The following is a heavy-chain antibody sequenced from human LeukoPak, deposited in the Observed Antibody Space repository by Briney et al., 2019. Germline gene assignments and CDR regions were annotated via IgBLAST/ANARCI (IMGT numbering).Heavy chain of an antibody. J-gene: IGHJ2*01. CDR2: IYTSGST. CDR3: ARKPGDWYFDL. D-gene: IGHD7-27*01. V-gene: IGHV4-61*02. Sequence: PSETLSLTCTVSGGSISSRGFFWGWIRQPAGKGLEWIGRIYTSGSTNYNPSLKSRVTMSVDTSKNHFSLKLSSVTAADTAVYYCARKPGDWYFDLWGRGTLVTVSS. CDR1: GGSISSRGFF.